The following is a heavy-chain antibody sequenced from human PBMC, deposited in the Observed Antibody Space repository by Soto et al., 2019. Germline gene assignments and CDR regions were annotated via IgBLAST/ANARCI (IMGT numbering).Heavy chain of an antibody. CDR3: ARECLTMAVAAPDN. J-gene: IGHJ4*02. CDR1: GYTFSNYG. Sequence: QVQLVQSGAEVKKPGASVTVSCKASGYTFSNYGISWVRQAPGPGLEWMGWIGVYTGNTDYAQQVQGRVTLTTGTSTSPAYMELRSLRSDDTAVYYGARECLTMAVAAPDNWGPGTLVTVAS. CDR2: IGVYTGNT. V-gene: IGHV1-18*01. D-gene: IGHD6-19*01.